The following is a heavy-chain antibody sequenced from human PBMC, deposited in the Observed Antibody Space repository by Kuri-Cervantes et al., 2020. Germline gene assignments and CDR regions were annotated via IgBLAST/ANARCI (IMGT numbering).Heavy chain of an antibody. V-gene: IGHV4-34*01. D-gene: IGHD1-26*01. CDR2: INHSGST. Sequence: SETLSLTCAVYGGSFSGYYWSWIRQPPGKGLEWIGEINHSGSTNYNPSLKSRVTISLDTSKNQFSLELSSVTAADTAMYYCARRFGSYHQLNWFDSWGQGTLVTVSS. J-gene: IGHJ5*01. CDR1: GGSFSGYY. CDR3: ARRFGSYHQLNWFDS.